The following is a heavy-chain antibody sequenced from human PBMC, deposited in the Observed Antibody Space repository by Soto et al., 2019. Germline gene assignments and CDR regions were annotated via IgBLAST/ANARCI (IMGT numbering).Heavy chain of an antibody. Sequence: ASVKVSCKASGYTFTGYYMHWVRQAPGQGLEWMGWINPNSGGTNYAQKFQGWVTMTRDTSISTAYMELSRPRSDDTAVYYCARGRIREQLDDAFDIWGQGTMVTVSS. CDR1: GYTFTGYY. J-gene: IGHJ3*02. D-gene: IGHD6-6*01. CDR3: ARGRIREQLDDAFDI. V-gene: IGHV1-2*04. CDR2: INPNSGGT.